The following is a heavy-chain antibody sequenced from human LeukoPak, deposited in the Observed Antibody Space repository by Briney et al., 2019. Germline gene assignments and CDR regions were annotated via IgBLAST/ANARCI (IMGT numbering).Heavy chain of an antibody. CDR2: INHSGRT. V-gene: IGHV4-34*01. D-gene: IGHD6-19*01. CDR1: GGSFSGYY. J-gene: IGHJ4*02. Sequence: SETLSLTCAVYGGSFSGYYWSWIRHPPGKGLEWIGEINHSGRTNYNPSLKSRVTISVDTSKNQFSLKLSSVTAADTAVYYCARDVRSRWPVPRGFDSWGQGTLATVSS. CDR3: ARDVRSRWPVPRGFDS.